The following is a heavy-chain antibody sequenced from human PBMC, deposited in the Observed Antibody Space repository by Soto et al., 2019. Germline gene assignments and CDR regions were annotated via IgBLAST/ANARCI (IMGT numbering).Heavy chain of an antibody. Sequence: QVQLVQSGAEVKKPGASVKVSCKASGYTFTSYGLSWVRQAPGQGLEWMGRISAYNYNTHAAQKLQARATMTTDTSTSTAYMELRSLRSDDTAVYSCAIVVGALVHWFDPWGQGTLVTVSS. J-gene: IGHJ5*02. CDR2: ISAYNYNT. V-gene: IGHV1-18*01. CDR3: AIVVGALVHWFDP. CDR1: GYTFTSYG. D-gene: IGHD1-26*01.